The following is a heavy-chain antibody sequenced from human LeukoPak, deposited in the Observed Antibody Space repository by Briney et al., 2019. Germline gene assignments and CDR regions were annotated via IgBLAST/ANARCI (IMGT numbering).Heavy chain of an antibody. CDR1: GYSFTTYW. CDR2: IYPGESDT. J-gene: IGHJ6*03. CDR3: AKASYYYYYYMDV. V-gene: IGHV5-51*01. Sequence: GESLKISCQGSGYSFTTYWIGWVRQLPGKGLEWMGIIYPGESDTRYSPSFQGQVTISADKSISTAYLQWSSLKASDTAMYYCAKASYYYYYYMDVWGKGTTVTVSS.